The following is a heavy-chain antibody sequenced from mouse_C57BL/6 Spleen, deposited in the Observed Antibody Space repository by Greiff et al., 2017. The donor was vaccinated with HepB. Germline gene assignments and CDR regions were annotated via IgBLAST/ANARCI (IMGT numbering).Heavy chain of an antibody. J-gene: IGHJ4*01. D-gene: IGHD1-1*01. V-gene: IGHV1-52*01. Sequence: VKLQQPGAELVRPGSSVKLSCKASGYTFTSYWMHWVKQRPIQGLEWIGNIDPSDSETHYNQKFKDKATLTVDKSSSTAYMQLSSLTSEDSAVYYCARWNYGDYYAMDYWGQGTSVTVSS. CDR3: ARWNYGDYYAMDY. CDR1: GYTFTSYW. CDR2: IDPSDSET.